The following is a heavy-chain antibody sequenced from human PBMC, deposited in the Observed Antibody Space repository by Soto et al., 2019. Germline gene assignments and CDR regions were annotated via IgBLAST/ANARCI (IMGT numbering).Heavy chain of an antibody. CDR3: ATSSSWGGFDP. CDR2: IYYSGST. CDR1: GGSISSYY. J-gene: IGHJ5*02. V-gene: IGHV4-59*08. Sequence: QVQLQESGPGLVKPSETLSLTCTVSGGSISSYYCSWIRQPPGKGLEWIGYIYYSGSTNYNPSIKSRVTQSVDTSKSQISLKLSSVTAADTAVYHCATSSSWGGFDPWGQGTLVTVSS. D-gene: IGHD6-13*01.